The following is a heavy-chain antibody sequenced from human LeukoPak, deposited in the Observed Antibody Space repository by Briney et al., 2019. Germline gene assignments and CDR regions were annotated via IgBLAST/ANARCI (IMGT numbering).Heavy chain of an antibody. J-gene: IGHJ6*02. CDR2: INHSGST. CDR3: ASALGAPIYYYYGMDV. Sequence: SETLSLTCAVYGGSFSGYYWSWIRQPPGKGLEWIGEINHSGSTNYNPSLKSRVTISVDTSKNQFSLKLSSVTAADTAVYYRASALGAPIYYYYGMDVWGQGTTVTVSS. V-gene: IGHV4-34*01. CDR1: GGSFSGYY.